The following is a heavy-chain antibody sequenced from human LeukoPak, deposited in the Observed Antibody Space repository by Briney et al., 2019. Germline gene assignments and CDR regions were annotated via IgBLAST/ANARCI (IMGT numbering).Heavy chain of an antibody. CDR2: IYSGGST. CDR1: GFTVSSNY. Sequence: GGSLRLSCAASGFTVSSNYMSWVRQAPGKGLEWVSVIYSGGSTYYADSVKGRFTISRDNSKNTLYLQMSSVRVDDTAVYYCAKDLRFLEWLPNADVWGQGTTVTVSS. J-gene: IGHJ6*02. CDR3: AKDLRFLEWLPNADV. V-gene: IGHV3-66*01. D-gene: IGHD3-3*01.